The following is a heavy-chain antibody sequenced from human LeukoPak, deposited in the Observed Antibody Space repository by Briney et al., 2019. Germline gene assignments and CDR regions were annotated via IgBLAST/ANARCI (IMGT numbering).Heavy chain of an antibody. Sequence: GGSLRLSRAVSGFTVSSNYMSWVRQAPGKGLEWVSVIYSGGTTYYADSVKGRFTISRDNSKNTLYMQMNSLRAEDTAVYYCAKAVVIVPTATPFDYWGQGTLVTVSS. J-gene: IGHJ4*02. CDR1: GFTVSSNY. D-gene: IGHD2-2*01. CDR3: AKAVVIVPTATPFDY. CDR2: IYSGGTT. V-gene: IGHV3-53*01.